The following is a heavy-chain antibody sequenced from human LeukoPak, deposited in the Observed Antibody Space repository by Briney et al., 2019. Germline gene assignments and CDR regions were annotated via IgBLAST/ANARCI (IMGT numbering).Heavy chain of an antibody. CDR2: IYPGESDT. J-gene: IGHJ3*02. Sequence: GESLKISLKGSGYSFTSYWIGWGRQMPGKGLEWMGIIYPGESDTIYSPSFQGQVTISAAKYISTPNLQWSTLKASDTDMYYCARRTADSSGPLSAFDIWGQRTMVTVSS. CDR3: ARRTADSSGPLSAFDI. D-gene: IGHD3-22*01. CDR1: GYSFTSYW. V-gene: IGHV5-51*01.